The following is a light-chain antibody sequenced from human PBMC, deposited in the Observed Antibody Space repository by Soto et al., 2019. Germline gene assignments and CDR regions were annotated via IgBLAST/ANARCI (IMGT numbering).Light chain of an antibody. CDR1: SGDVGGYNY. J-gene: IGLJ1*01. V-gene: IGLV2-11*01. Sequence: QSALTQPRSVSGSPGQSVTISCTGTSGDVGGYNYVSWYQQHPGKAPKLMIFDVSERPSGVPDRFSGSKSGNTASLIISGLQAEDEADYYCCSYAGNFLFVFGTGTKLTVL. CDR3: CSYAGNFLFV. CDR2: DVS.